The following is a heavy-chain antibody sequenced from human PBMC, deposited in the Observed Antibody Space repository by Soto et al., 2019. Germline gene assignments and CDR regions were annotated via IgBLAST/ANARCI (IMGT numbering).Heavy chain of an antibody. CDR1: GFTFSTYA. Sequence: PGGSLRLSCAASGFTFSTYAMSWVRQAPGKGLEWVSGISGSGGSTDYADSVKGRFTISRDNSKNTLYLQMNSLRADDTAVYYCAKDGGFEYVWGNYRYTPACWGQGTLVTVSS. D-gene: IGHD3-16*02. V-gene: IGHV3-23*01. CDR3: AKDGGFEYVWGNYRYTPAC. J-gene: IGHJ4*02. CDR2: ISGSGGST.